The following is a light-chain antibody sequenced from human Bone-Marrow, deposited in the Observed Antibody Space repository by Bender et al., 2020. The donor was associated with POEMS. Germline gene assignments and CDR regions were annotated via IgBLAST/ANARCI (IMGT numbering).Light chain of an antibody. CDR2: DVS. CDR3: SSYATRDVWL. J-gene: IGLJ2*01. CDR1: SSDVGGYDY. V-gene: IGLV2-14*03. Sequence: QSVLTQPASVSGSPGQSISISCTGTSSDVGGYDYVSWYHQDPGKAPKLMISDVSNRPSGISNRFSGSKSGNTASLTISGLQAEDEADYYCSSYATRDVWLFGGGTTLTVL.